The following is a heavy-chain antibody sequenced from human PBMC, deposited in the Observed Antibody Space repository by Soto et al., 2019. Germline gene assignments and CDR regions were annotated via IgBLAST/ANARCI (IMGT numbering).Heavy chain of an antibody. CDR1: GFTFSSYA. Sequence: GGSLRLSCSASGFTFSSYAMHWVRQAPGKGLEYVSAISSNGGSTYYADSVKGRFTISRDNSRNTLYLQMSSLRAEDTAVYYCVKGRNWNDNYWGQGTLVTVSS. CDR2: ISSNGGST. CDR3: VKGRNWNDNY. J-gene: IGHJ4*02. D-gene: IGHD1-1*01. V-gene: IGHV3-64D*08.